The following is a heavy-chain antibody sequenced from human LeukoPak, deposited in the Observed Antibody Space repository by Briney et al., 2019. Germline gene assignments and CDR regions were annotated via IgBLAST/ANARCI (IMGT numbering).Heavy chain of an antibody. J-gene: IGHJ4*02. CDR1: GFTVSSNY. Sequence: GGSLRLSCAASGFTVSSNYMSWVRQAPGKGLEWVSGISWNSGSIGYADSVKGRFTISRDNVKNSLYLQMNSLRAEDMALYYCAKGQYNWNDGLDYWGQGTLVTVSS. D-gene: IGHD1-20*01. V-gene: IGHV3-9*03. CDR3: AKGQYNWNDGLDY. CDR2: ISWNSGSI.